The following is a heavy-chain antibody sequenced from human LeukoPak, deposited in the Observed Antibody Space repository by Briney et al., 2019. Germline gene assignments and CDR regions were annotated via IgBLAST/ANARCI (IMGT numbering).Heavy chain of an antibody. CDR3: ARVYDSSGYYYGVDY. Sequence: QSSETLSLTCAVYGGSFSGYYWSWIRQPPGKGLEWIGEINHSGSTNYNPSLKSRVTISVDTSKNQFSLKLSSVTAADTAVYYCARVYDSSGYYYGVDYWGQGTLVTVSS. V-gene: IGHV4-34*01. D-gene: IGHD3-22*01. CDR1: GGSFSGYY. CDR2: INHSGST. J-gene: IGHJ4*02.